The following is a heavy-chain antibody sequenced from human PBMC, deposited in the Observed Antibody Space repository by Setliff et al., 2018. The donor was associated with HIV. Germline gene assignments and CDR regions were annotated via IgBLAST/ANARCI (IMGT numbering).Heavy chain of an antibody. V-gene: IGHV4-39*07. CDR2: IYSSGIT. J-gene: IGHJ4*02. Sequence: SETLSLTCTVSGGSISSSSYYWAWIRQPPGKGLEWIGSIYSSGITYYNPSLQSRVAISVDTSKNHFSLKLGSVTAADTAVYYCAGGYGSGSYPGDWGQGTLVTAPQ. CDR3: AGGYGSGSYPGD. D-gene: IGHD3-10*01. CDR1: GGSISSSSYY.